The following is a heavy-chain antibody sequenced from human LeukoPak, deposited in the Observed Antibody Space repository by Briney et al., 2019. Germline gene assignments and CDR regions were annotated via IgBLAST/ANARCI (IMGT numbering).Heavy chain of an antibody. CDR2: IIPIFGTA. CDR3: ASSPQQIQLWFGY. CDR1: GYTFTGYY. V-gene: IGHV1-69*13. J-gene: IGHJ4*02. D-gene: IGHD5-18*01. Sequence: SVKVSCKASGYTFTGYYMHWVRQAPGQGLEWMGGIIPIFGTANYAQKFQGRVAITADESTSTAYMELSSLRSEDTAVYYCASSPQQIQLWFGYWGQGTLVTVSS.